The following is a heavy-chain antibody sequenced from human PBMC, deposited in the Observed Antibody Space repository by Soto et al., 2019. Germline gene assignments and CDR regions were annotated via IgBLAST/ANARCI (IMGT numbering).Heavy chain of an antibody. CDR3: ARGGGVEMATINHYYGMDV. CDR2: IIPIFGTA. Sequence: SVKVSCKASGGTFSSYAISWVRQAPGQGLEWMGGIIPIFGTANYAQKFQGRVTITADESTSTAYMELSSLRSEDTAVYYCARGGGVEMATINHYYGMDVWGQGTTVTSP. J-gene: IGHJ6*02. D-gene: IGHD5-12*01. V-gene: IGHV1-69*13. CDR1: GGTFSSYA.